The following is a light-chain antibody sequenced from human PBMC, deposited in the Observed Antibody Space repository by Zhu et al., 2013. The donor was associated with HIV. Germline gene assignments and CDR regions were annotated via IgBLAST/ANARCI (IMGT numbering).Light chain of an antibody. Sequence: DIQMTQSPSSLSASVGDRVTITCRASQSISSYLNWYQQKPGKAPKLLIYAASSLQSGVPSRFSGSGSGTDFTLTISSLQPGDFATYYCQQYNTYSLTFGGGTKVEDQT. V-gene: IGKV1-39*01. CDR3: QQYNTYSLT. CDR2: AAS. J-gene: IGKJ4*01. CDR1: QSISSY.